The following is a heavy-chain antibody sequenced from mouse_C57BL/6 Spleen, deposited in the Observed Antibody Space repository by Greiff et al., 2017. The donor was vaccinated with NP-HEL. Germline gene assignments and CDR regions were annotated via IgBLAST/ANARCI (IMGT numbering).Heavy chain of an antibody. CDR2: ISYDGSN. CDR3: ARSYGSSYPFAY. Sequence: EVKLEESGPGLVKPSQSLSLTCSVTGYSITSGYYWNWIRQFPGNKLEWMGYISYDGSNNYNPSLKNPISITRDTSTNQFFLKLNSVTTEDTATYYCARSYGSSYPFAYWGQGTLVTVSA. V-gene: IGHV3-6*01. CDR1: GYSITSGYY. J-gene: IGHJ3*01. D-gene: IGHD1-1*01.